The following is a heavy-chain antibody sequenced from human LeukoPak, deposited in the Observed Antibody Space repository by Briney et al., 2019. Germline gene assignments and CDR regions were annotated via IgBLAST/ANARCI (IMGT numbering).Heavy chain of an antibody. CDR3: ARGRGRMVYPMFDY. CDR2: MNPNSGNT. Sequence: ASVKVSCKASGYTFTSYDINWVRQATGQGLEWMGWMNPNSGNTGYAQKFQGRVTMTRNTSISTAYIELSSLRSEDTAVYYCARGRGRMVYPMFDYWGQGTLVTVSS. J-gene: IGHJ4*02. CDR1: GYTFTSYD. V-gene: IGHV1-8*01. D-gene: IGHD2-8*01.